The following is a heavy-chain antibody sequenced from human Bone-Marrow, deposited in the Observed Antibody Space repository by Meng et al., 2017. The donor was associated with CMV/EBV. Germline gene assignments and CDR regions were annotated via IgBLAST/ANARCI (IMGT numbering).Heavy chain of an antibody. CDR1: GFTFSSYE. CDR2: ISSSSSYI. CDR3: ARDPHDSSGYFDY. D-gene: IGHD3-22*01. Sequence: GGSLRLSCAASGFTFSSYEMNWVRQAPGKGLEWVSSISSSSSYIYYADSVKGRFTISRDNAKNSLYLQMNSLRAEDTAVYYCARDPHDSSGYFDYWGQGTLVTVSS. V-gene: IGHV3-21*01. J-gene: IGHJ4*02.